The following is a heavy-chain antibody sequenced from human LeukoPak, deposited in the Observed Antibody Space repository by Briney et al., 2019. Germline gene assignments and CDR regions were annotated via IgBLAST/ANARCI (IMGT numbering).Heavy chain of an antibody. D-gene: IGHD2/OR15-2a*01. J-gene: IGHJ5*02. CDR2: IKQDGSEK. Sequence: GGSLRLSCAASGFTFSSYWMSWVRQAPGKGLEWVANIKQDGSEKYYVDSVKGRFTISRDNAKNSLYLQMNSLRAEDSAVYYCAKDSRIVITPYNWFDPWGQGTLVTVSS. V-gene: IGHV3-7*05. CDR1: GFTFSSYW. CDR3: AKDSRIVITPYNWFDP.